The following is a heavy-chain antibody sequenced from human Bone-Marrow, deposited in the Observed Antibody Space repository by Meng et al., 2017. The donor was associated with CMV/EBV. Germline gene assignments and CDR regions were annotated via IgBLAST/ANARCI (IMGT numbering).Heavy chain of an antibody. Sequence: SGDYYWSWIRQSPGKGLEWIGHIYQSGSTNYNPSLKSRVTISVDTSKNQISLTLSSVTAADTAVYYCARGSPGEYYYNRSGYYYFDYWGQGTLVTVSS. CDR1: SGDYY. J-gene: IGHJ4*02. CDR2: IYQSGST. D-gene: IGHD3-22*01. CDR3: ARGSPGEYYYNRSGYYYFDY. V-gene: IGHV4-61*08.